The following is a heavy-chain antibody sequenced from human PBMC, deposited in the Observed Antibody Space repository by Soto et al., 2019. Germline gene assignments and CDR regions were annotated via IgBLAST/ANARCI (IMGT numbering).Heavy chain of an antibody. Sequence: EVRLEESGGGLVQPGGPLRFSWAVSGSGRTGFWLHGFPQVPGKGLKWVPRINGEGNSTSCADSVWGRFTTTRDHATNTLYLQMNNLRAEDTALYYCAFVSRYFESNVDYWGQGTLVTVSS. CDR3: AFVSRYFESNVDY. D-gene: IGHD1-1*01. CDR2: INGEGNST. V-gene: IGHV3-74*01. J-gene: IGHJ4*02. CDR1: GSGRTGFW.